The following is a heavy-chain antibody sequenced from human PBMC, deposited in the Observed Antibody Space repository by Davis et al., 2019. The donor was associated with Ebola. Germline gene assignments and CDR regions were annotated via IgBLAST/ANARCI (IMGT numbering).Heavy chain of an antibody. D-gene: IGHD6-13*01. V-gene: IGHV3-13*01. CDR1: GFTFSSYD. Sequence: GESLKISCAASGFTFSSYDMHWVRQATGKGLEWVSAIGTAGDTYYPGSVKGRFTISRENAKNSLYLQMNSLRAEDTAVYYCARGPWYSSSFVYYYGMDVWGQGTTVTVSS. J-gene: IGHJ6*02. CDR2: IGTAGDT. CDR3: ARGPWYSSSFVYYYGMDV.